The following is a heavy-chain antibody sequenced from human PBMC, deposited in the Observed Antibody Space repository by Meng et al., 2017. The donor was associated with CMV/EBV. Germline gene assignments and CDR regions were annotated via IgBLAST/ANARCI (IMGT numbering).Heavy chain of an antibody. CDR2: INPNSGGK. D-gene: IGHD5-18*01. CDR1: GYTFTGYY. CDR3: ARDLGDTAIY. J-gene: IGHJ4*02. V-gene: IGHV1-2*02. Sequence: VQLVKFGAAVNEPGASLKFSCKASGYTFTGYYMHWGRQAPEQGLEWMGWINPNSGGKNYAQKFQGRVTMTRDTSISTAYMELSRLRSDDTAVYYCARDLGDTAIYWGQGTLVTVSS.